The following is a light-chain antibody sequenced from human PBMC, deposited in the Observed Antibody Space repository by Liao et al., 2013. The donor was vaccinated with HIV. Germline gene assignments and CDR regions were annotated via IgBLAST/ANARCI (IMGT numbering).Light chain of an antibody. CDR2: YDS. Sequence: SYELTQPPSVSVAPGKTARITCGGNIIGTKSVHWYLQKPGQAPVLVIYYDSARPSGIPERFSGSNSGNTATLTISGTQAMDEADYYCQAWDSSTGVFGGGTKLTVL. J-gene: IGLJ2*01. CDR1: IIGTKS. V-gene: IGLV3-21*01. CDR3: QAWDSSTGV.